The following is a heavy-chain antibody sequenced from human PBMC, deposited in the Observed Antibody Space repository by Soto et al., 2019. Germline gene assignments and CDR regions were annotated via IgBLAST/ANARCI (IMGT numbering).Heavy chain of an antibody. V-gene: IGHV4-39*01. Sequence: SETLSLTCTVSGGSISSSSYHWGWIRQPPGKGLEWIGSIYYSGSTYYNPSLKSRVTISVDTSKNQFSLKLRSVTAADTAVYYCARKRQLVQESDYWGQGALVTVSS. D-gene: IGHD6-6*01. CDR3: ARKRQLVQESDY. CDR1: GGSISSSSYH. J-gene: IGHJ4*02. CDR2: IYYSGST.